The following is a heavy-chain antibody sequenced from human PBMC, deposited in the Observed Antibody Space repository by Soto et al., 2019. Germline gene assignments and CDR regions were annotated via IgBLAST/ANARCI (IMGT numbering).Heavy chain of an antibody. CDR2: ISAYNGNT. Sequence: GASVKVSCKASGYTFTSYCISWVRQAPGQGLEWMGWISAYNGNTNYAQKLQGRVTMTTDTSTSTACMELRSLRSDDTAVYYCARDRVVLMVYAGRSYYGMDVWGQGTTVTVSS. D-gene: IGHD2-8*01. V-gene: IGHV1-18*04. CDR1: GYTFTSYC. J-gene: IGHJ6*02. CDR3: ARDRVVLMVYAGRSYYGMDV.